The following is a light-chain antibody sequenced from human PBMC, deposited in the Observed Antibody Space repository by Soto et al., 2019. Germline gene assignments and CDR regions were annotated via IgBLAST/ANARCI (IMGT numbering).Light chain of an antibody. CDR3: SSYTSSSTLYV. J-gene: IGLJ1*01. V-gene: IGLV2-14*01. CDR1: SSDVGGYKY. Sequence: QSVLTQPASVSGSPGQSITTSCTGTSSDVGGYKYVSWYQHHPGKAPKLIIYEVTSRPSGVSNRFSGSKSGNAASLTISGLQAEDEADYYCSSYTSSSTLYVFGTGTKVTVL. CDR2: EVT.